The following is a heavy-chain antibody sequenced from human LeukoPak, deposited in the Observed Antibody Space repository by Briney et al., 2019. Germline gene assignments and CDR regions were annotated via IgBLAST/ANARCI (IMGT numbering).Heavy chain of an antibody. CDR3: ARVYLHMVRGVRNYYFDY. CDR1: GYTFTSYG. J-gene: IGHJ4*02. CDR2: ISAYNGNT. V-gene: IGHV1-18*04. Sequence: GASVKVSCKASGYTFTSYGISWVRQAPGQGLEWMGWISAYNGNTNYAQKLQGRATMTTDTSTSTAYMELRSLRSDDTAVYYCARVYLHMVRGVRNYYFDYWGQGTLVTVSS. D-gene: IGHD3-10*01.